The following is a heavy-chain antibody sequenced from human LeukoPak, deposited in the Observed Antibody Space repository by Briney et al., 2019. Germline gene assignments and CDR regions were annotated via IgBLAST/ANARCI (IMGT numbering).Heavy chain of an antibody. D-gene: IGHD5/OR15-5a*01. CDR1: GYSISSGYY. CDR3: ASLSVSYYFDY. J-gene: IGHJ4*02. V-gene: IGHV4-38-2*01. Sequence: PSETLSLTCAVSGYSISSGYYWGWIRQPPGKGLEWIGSIYYSGSTYYNPSLKSRVTISVDTSKNQFSLKLSSVTAADTAVYYCASLSVSYYFDYWGQETLVTVSS. CDR2: IYYSGST.